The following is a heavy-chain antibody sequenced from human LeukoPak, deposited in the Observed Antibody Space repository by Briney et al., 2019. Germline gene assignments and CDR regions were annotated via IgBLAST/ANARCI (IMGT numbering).Heavy chain of an antibody. CDR3: ARDFFPIVDSTWYEIGY. Sequence: PGGSLRLSCAASGFTFSSYWMSWVRQAPGKGLEWVANIKQDGSEKYYVDSVKGRFTISRDNSRSTLYLQMDSLRSEDTAVYYCARDFFPIVDSTWYEIGYWGQGTLVTVSS. CDR2: IKQDGSEK. CDR1: GFTFSSYW. D-gene: IGHD2-21*01. V-gene: IGHV3-7*01. J-gene: IGHJ4*02.